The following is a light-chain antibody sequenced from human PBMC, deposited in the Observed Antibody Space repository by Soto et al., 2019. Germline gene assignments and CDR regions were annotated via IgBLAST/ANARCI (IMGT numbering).Light chain of an antibody. CDR2: EVS. CDR3: SSYAGGIKWV. Sequence: QSVLTQPPSASGSPGQSVTISCTGTSSDVGGYNFVSWYQQHPGKAPKFMIYEVSKRPSGVPDRFSGSKSGNTASLTVSGLQAEDEADSYCSSYAGGIKWVFGGGTKLTVL. V-gene: IGLV2-8*01. CDR1: SSDVGGYNF. J-gene: IGLJ3*02.